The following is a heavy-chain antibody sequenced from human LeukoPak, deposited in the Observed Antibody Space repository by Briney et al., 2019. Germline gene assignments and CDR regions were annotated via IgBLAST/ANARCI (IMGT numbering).Heavy chain of an antibody. D-gene: IGHD2-2*01. J-gene: IGHJ5*02. CDR1: GYSFTSYG. CDR2: ISAYNGNT. CDR3: ARDLGDIVVIPTAISLP. V-gene: IGHV1-18*01. Sequence: ASVKVSCKASGYSFTSYGISWVRQAPGQGLEWMGWISAYNGNTKYAQKPQGRVTMTTDTSTSTVYMELRSLRSDDTAVYYCARDLGDIVVIPTAISLPWGQGTLVTVSS.